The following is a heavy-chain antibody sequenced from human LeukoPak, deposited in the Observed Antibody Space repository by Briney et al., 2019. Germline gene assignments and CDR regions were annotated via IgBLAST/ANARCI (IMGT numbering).Heavy chain of an antibody. V-gene: IGHV4-4*07. Sequence: PSETLSLTCTVSGGSISSYYWSWIRQPAGKGLEWIGRIYTSGSTNYNPSLKSRVTISVDTSKNQFSLKLSSVTAADTAVYYCARVLIPELLWADAFDIWGQGTMVTVSS. D-gene: IGHD2-2*01. CDR2: IYTSGST. CDR3: ARVLIPELLWADAFDI. J-gene: IGHJ3*02. CDR1: GGSISSYY.